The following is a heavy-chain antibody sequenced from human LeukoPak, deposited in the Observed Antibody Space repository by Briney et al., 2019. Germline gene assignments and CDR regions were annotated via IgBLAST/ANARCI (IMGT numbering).Heavy chain of an antibody. CDR1: GFTFSDYY. J-gene: IGHJ4*02. V-gene: IGHV3-11*04. CDR2: ITFSSKTI. Sequence: PGGSLRLSCAASGFTFSDYYMSWIRQAPGKGLEWISYITFSSKTIYYADSVKGRFTITRDNAKKSLYLQMDSLRADDTAVYYCARAGDIVLMVYAIFPPDYWGQGTLVTVSS. D-gene: IGHD2-8*01. CDR3: ARAGDIVLMVYAIFPPDY.